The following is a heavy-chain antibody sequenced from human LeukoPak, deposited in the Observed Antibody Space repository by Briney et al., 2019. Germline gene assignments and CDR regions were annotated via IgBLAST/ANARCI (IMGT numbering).Heavy chain of an antibody. D-gene: IGHD2-21*02. J-gene: IGHJ3*02. Sequence: PGGSLRLSCAASGFTFSDYYMSWIRQAPGKGLEWVSYISSSGSTIYYADSVKGRFTISRDNAKNSLYLQMNSLRAEDTAVYYCARLYCGGDCYLWGAFDIWGQGTMVTVSS. V-gene: IGHV3-11*01. CDR3: ARLYCGGDCYLWGAFDI. CDR1: GFTFSDYY. CDR2: ISSSGSTI.